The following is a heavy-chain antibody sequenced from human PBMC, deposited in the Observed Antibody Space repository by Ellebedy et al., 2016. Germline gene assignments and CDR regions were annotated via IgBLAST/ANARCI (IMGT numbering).Heavy chain of an antibody. CDR3: ARMYSSGWYAARAFDI. J-gene: IGHJ3*02. CDR2: IKTDGSDM. Sequence: GESLKISCAASGFTFSSYWMSWVRQAPRKGLEWVANIKTDGSDMYYMDSVKGRFTISRDNAKNSLYLQMNSLRDEDTAVYYCARMYSSGWYAARAFDIWGQGTMVTVSS. CDR1: GFTFSSYW. D-gene: IGHD6-19*01. V-gene: IGHV3-7*01.